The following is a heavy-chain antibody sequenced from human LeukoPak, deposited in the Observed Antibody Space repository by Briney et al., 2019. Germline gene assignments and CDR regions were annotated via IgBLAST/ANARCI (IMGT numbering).Heavy chain of an antibody. V-gene: IGHV3-7*01. CDR3: ARKKYYYDISTYGGFDP. Sequence: GGSLRLSCAASGFTFSTYWMTWVRQAPGKGLEWVANINQNGSETYYVDSVKGRFTISRDNAKNSLYLQMNSLRVEDTAVYYWARKKYYYDISTYGGFDPWGKEIPVTVPS. CDR1: GFTFSTYW. D-gene: IGHD3-22*01. J-gene: IGHJ5*02. CDR2: INQNGSET.